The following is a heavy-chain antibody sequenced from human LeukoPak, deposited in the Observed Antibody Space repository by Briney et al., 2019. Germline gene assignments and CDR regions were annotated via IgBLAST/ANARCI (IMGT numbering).Heavy chain of an antibody. CDR1: GGSISSGDYY. D-gene: IGHD3-16*02. CDR3: ARDRYGQGIFDY. J-gene: IGHJ4*02. CDR2: IYYSGST. Sequence: SETLSLTCTVSGGSISSGDYYWSWIRQPPGKGLEWIGYIYYSGSTYYNPSLKSRLTISLDTSKNQFSLKLSSVTAADTAVYYCARDRYGQGIFDYWGQGTLVTVSS. V-gene: IGHV4-30-4*01.